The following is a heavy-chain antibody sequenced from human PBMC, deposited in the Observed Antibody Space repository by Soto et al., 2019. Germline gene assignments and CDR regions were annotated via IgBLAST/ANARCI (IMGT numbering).Heavy chain of an antibody. J-gene: IGHJ4*02. D-gene: IGHD6-13*01. CDR2: IYYTGTT. Sequence: SETLSLTCTVSGGSISSNNYYWGWIRQPPGKGLEWIGSIYYTGTTYYNPSLKSRVTISVDTSKNQFSLKLSSLTAADTAVYYCARHPTTGIAAAGTADYWGQGTLVTVS. CDR1: GGSISSNNYY. CDR3: ARHPTTGIAAAGTADY. V-gene: IGHV4-39*01.